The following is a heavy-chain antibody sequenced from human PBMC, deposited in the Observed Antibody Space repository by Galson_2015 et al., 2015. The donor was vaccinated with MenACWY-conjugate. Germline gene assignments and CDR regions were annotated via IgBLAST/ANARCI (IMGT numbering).Heavy chain of an antibody. D-gene: IGHD3-22*01. Sequence: SLRLSCAASGFTFSSYCMHWVRQVPGKGLVWVSLICCDGGNTNYAESLKGRFTISRDNAKNMLYLQMNSLRAEDTAVYYCGRDVGNGMIAAVQPWGQGTLVTVSP. CDR3: GRDVGNGMIAAVQP. V-gene: IGHV3-74*01. CDR1: GFTFSSYC. J-gene: IGHJ5*02. CDR2: ICCDGGNT.